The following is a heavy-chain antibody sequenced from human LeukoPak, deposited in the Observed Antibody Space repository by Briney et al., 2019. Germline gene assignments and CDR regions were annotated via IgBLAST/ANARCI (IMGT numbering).Heavy chain of an antibody. J-gene: IGHJ6*02. D-gene: IGHD6-19*01. CDR3: TRDIAVAGTHYYYGMDV. CDR1: GFTFGDYA. CDR2: IRSKAYGGTT. V-gene: IGHV3-49*04. Sequence: PGRSLRLSRTASGFTFGDYAMSWVRQAPGKGLEWVGFIRSKAYGGTTEYAASVKGRFTISRDDSKSIAYLQMNSLKTEDTAVYYCTRDIAVAGTHYYYGMDVWGQGTTVTVSS.